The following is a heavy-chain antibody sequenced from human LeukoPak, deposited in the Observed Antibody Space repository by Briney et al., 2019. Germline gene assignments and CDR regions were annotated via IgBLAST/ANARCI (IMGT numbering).Heavy chain of an antibody. V-gene: IGHV3-53*01. CDR2: IYSDGST. Sequence: GGSLRLSCAASGFTFSSYEMNWVRQAPGKGLEWVSEIYSDGSTYYAASVKGRFSISRHNSKNTVYLQMNSLRAEDTAVYYCARELREHGVFDIWGQGTMVTVSS. J-gene: IGHJ3*02. CDR1: GFTFSSYE. CDR3: ARELREHGVFDI. D-gene: IGHD1-26*01.